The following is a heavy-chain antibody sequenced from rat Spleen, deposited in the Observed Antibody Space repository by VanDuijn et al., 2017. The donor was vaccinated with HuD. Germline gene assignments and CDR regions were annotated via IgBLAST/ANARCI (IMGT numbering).Heavy chain of an antibody. V-gene: IGHV5-20*01. J-gene: IGHJ2*01. CDR1: GFTFSHYD. CDR3: TTGYYFDY. D-gene: IGHD1-7*01. CDR2: ISYDGDTT. Sequence: EVQLVASGGGLVQPGRSMKLSCAASGFTFSHYDMAWVRQAQKKGLEWVAYISYDGDTTYYRDSVKGRFTISRDNAKSTLYLQMDSLRSEDTATYYCTTGYYFDYWGQGVMVTVSS.